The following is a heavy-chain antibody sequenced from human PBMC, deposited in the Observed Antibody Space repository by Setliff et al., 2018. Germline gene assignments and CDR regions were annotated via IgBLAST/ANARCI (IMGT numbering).Heavy chain of an antibody. Sequence: GSLRLSCAASGFSINNAWLSWVRQAPGKGLEWVGRIKSKTDGGTPDYATPVKGRFTISRDDSKNTLYLQMNSLKTEDTAVYYCITLSTIPLGVWGQGTTVTVSS. CDR1: GFSINNAW. D-gene: IGHD2-2*01. V-gene: IGHV3-15*01. CDR3: ITLSTIPLGV. CDR2: IKSKTDGGTP. J-gene: IGHJ6*02.